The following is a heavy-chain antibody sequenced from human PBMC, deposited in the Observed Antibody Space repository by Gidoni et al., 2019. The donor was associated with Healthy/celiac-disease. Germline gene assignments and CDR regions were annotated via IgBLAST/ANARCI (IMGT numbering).Heavy chain of an antibody. J-gene: IGHJ4*02. D-gene: IGHD6-19*01. CDR2: ISYDGSNK. CDR3: AKRGNSGWYLVDY. Sequence: QVQLVESGGGVVQPGRSLRLSCAASGFPFSSYGMHWVRPAPGKGLEWVAVISYDGSNKYYADSVKGRFTISRDNSKNTLYLQMNSLRAEDTAVYYCAKRGNSGWYLVDYWGQGTLVTVSS. V-gene: IGHV3-30*18. CDR1: GFPFSSYG.